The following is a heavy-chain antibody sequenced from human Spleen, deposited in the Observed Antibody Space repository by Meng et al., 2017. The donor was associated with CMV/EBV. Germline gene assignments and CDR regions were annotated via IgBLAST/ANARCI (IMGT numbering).Heavy chain of an antibody. CDR3: ARRDDSGGYTYGYFDF. CDR2: LRFDGSHK. CDR1: GFTFSSYG. Sequence: GGSLRLSCAASGFTFSSYGMHWVRQAPGKGLEWVSYLRFDGSHKYDRDSVKGRFIISRDNSKSTLYLQMNSLKAEDTAVYYCARRDDSGGYTYGYFDFWGQGTLVTVSS. D-gene: IGHD5-18*01. J-gene: IGHJ4*02. V-gene: IGHV3-30*02.